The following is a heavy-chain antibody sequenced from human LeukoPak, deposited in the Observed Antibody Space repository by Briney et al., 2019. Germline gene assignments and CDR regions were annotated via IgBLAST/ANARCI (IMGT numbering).Heavy chain of an antibody. D-gene: IGHD4-17*01. J-gene: IGHJ1*01. V-gene: IGHV3-53*01. CDR2: IHAGGTT. Sequence: GWSLRLSCAASGFTVSTNYMSWVRQAPGKGLEWVSIIHAGGTTYYADSVKGRFTISRDNSKNTLYLQMNSLRAEDTAVYYCARDSRGDYGDYGYFQHWGQGTLVTVSS. CDR1: GFTVSTNY. CDR3: ARDSRGDYGDYGYFQH.